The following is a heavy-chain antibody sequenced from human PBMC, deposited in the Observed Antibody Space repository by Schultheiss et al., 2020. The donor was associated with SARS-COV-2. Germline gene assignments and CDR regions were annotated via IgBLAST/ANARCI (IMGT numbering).Heavy chain of an antibody. CDR1: GYTFTSYD. Sequence: ASVKVSCKASGYTFTSYDINWVRQATGQGLEWMGWMNPNSGNTGYAQKFQGRVTMTRDTSISTAYMELSRLRSDDTAVYYCARDGYYYDSSGHPTEYWGQGTLGTVSS. J-gene: IGHJ4*02. V-gene: IGHV1-8*02. D-gene: IGHD3-22*01. CDR2: MNPNSGNT. CDR3: ARDGYYYDSSGHPTEY.